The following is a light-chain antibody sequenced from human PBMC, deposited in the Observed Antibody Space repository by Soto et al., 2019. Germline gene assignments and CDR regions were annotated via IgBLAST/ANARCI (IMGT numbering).Light chain of an antibody. CDR3: QQYGSSLFT. V-gene: IGKV3-20*01. CDR2: GAS. CDR1: QSVSSSY. J-gene: IGKJ3*01. Sequence: EIVLTQSPGTLSLSPGERATLSCRASQSVSSSYLAWYQQKPGQAPRLLISGASSRATGIPDRFSGSGSGTEFTLTISRLEPEDFAVYYCQQYGSSLFTFGPGTKVDIK.